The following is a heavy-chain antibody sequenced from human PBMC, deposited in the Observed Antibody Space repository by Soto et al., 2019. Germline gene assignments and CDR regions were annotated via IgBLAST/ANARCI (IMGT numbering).Heavy chain of an antibody. Sequence: PSETLSLTCTVSGGSISSSSYYWGWIRQPPGKGLEWIGSIYYSGSTYYNPSLKSRVTISVDTSKNQFSLKLSSVTAADTAVYYCARPNCSGGSCPATYFDYWGQGTRVNVSS. CDR1: GGSISSSSYY. CDR2: IYYSGST. CDR3: ARPNCSGGSCPATYFDY. J-gene: IGHJ4*02. V-gene: IGHV4-39*01. D-gene: IGHD2-15*01.